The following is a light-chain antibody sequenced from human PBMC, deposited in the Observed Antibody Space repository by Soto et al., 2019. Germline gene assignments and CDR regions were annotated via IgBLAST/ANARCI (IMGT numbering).Light chain of an antibody. Sequence: QSVLTQAPAVSGGPGQRVTISCTGSSSNIGTNNVHWYQHLPGAAPKVLIYANNNRPSGVPDRFSVSKSGTSASLAITGLQAEDEADYYCQSYDSNLNGLYVFGTGTKVTVL. V-gene: IGLV1-40*01. J-gene: IGLJ1*01. CDR2: ANN. CDR1: SSNIGTNN. CDR3: QSYDSNLNGLYV.